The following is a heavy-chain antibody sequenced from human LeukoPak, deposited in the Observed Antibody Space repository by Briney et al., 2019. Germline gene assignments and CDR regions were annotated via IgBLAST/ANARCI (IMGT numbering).Heavy chain of an antibody. Sequence: GGSLRLSCAASGFTFSSYAMHWVRQAPGKGLEWVAVISYDGSNKYYADSVKGRFTISRDNSKNTLYLQMNSLRAEDTAVYYCARAGYSYGQREDYWGQGTLVTVSS. CDR1: GFTFSSYA. V-gene: IGHV3-30-3*01. CDR2: ISYDGSNK. D-gene: IGHD5-18*01. J-gene: IGHJ4*02. CDR3: ARAGYSYGQREDY.